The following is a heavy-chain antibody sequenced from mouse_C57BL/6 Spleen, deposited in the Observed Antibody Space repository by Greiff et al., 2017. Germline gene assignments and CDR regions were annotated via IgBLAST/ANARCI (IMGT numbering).Heavy chain of an antibody. Sequence: VQLQQPGAELVKPGASVKLSCKASGYTFTSYWMHWVKQRPGQGLEWIGMIHPNSGSTNYNEKFKSKATLTVDKSSSTAYMQLSSLTSEDSAVYYCARPGGSSSPFADGGQGTLVTVSA. D-gene: IGHD1-1*01. CDR3: ARPGGSSSPFAD. V-gene: IGHV1-64*01. J-gene: IGHJ3*01. CDR1: GYTFTSYW. CDR2: IHPNSGST.